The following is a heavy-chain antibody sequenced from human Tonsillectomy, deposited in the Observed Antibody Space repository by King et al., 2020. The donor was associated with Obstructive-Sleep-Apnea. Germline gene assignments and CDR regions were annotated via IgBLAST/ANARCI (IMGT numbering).Heavy chain of an antibody. CDR3: ARESETRGGWLRSDY. Sequence: VQLQESGPGLVKPSQTLSLTCTVSGGSIRSGGYYWSWIRQHPEKGLEWIGYIYYSGRTSYNPSLTSRVTISLDTSKNHFSLKLTSVTAADTAVYYCARESETRGGWLRSDYWGQGTLVTVSS. J-gene: IGHJ4*02. CDR2: IYYSGRT. CDR1: GGSIRSGGYY. V-gene: IGHV4-31*03. D-gene: IGHD5-12*01.